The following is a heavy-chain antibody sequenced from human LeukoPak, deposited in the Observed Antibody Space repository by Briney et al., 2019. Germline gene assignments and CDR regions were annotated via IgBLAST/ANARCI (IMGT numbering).Heavy chain of an antibody. CDR1: GDSTTAYY. D-gene: IGHD3-3*01. V-gene: IGHV4-59*08. J-gene: IGHJ3*02. CDR3: ARHIFFGAFDM. CDR2: VYKSGQI. Sequence: SETLSLTCSVSGDSTTAYYWSWIRQSPGKGLEWLAYVYKSGQIDYNSSLRSRLFVSVDRSKTQFSLRLRSVTAADTAVYYCARHIFFGAFDMWGQGAMVTVSS.